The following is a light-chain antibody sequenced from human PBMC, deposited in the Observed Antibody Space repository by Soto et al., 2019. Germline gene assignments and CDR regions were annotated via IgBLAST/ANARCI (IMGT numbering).Light chain of an antibody. Sequence: IVMTQSPATLSVSPGESVTLSCRASQSVGSNLAWYHQKPGQAPRLLLYDASTRATGIPDRFSGSASGTDFTLTISSLQSEDFAVYYCQQYNMSPLTFGGGTKVEIK. CDR2: DAS. J-gene: IGKJ4*01. CDR1: QSVGSN. V-gene: IGKV3D-15*01. CDR3: QQYNMSPLT.